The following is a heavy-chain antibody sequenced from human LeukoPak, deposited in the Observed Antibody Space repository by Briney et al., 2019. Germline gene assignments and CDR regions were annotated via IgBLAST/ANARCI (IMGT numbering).Heavy chain of an antibody. CDR2: FSVSGGST. V-gene: IGHV3-23*01. Sequence: GGSWRLPFEASGFPFGSYAMSWAGQAPGKGLEWFQVFSVSGGSTYYADSVKGRFTISRDNSKNTLYLQINSLRAEDTAVYYCARAHYYDSSGYPDWGEGTLVTVSS. D-gene: IGHD3-22*01. CDR3: ARAHYYDSSGYPD. CDR1: GFPFGSYA. J-gene: IGHJ4*02.